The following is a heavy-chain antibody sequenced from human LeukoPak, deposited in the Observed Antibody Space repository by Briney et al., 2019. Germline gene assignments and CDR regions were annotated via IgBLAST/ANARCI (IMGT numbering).Heavy chain of an antibody. J-gene: IGHJ4*02. D-gene: IGHD4-23*01. V-gene: IGHV4-59*01. Sequence: SETLSLTCAVYGGSFSGYYWSWIRQPPGKGLEWIGYIYYSGSTNYNPSLKSRVTVSVDTSKNQFSLKLSSVTAADTAVYYCARGRRQGGNSAASYFDYWGQGTLVTVSS. CDR1: GGSFSGYY. CDR3: ARGRRQGGNSAASYFDY. CDR2: IYYSGST.